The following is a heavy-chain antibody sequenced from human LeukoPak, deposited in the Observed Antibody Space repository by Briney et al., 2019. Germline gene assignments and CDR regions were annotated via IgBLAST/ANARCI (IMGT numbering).Heavy chain of an antibody. V-gene: IGHV3-23*01. J-gene: IGHJ4*02. CDR1: GFTFSSYG. CDR2: VSSGGNS. CDR3: AKDRYSDNTGHHYENEY. Sequence: GGSLRLSCTASGFTFSSYGMSWVRQAPGKGLDWVSAVSSGGNSNYADSVTGRFTISRDNSKNTLYLQMNSLRAEDTAVYYCAKDRYSDNTGHHYENEYWGQGTLVTVSS. D-gene: IGHD3-22*01.